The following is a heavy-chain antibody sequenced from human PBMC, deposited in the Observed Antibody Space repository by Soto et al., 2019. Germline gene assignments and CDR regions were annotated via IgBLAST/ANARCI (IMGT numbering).Heavy chain of an antibody. Sequence: GESLKISCKGSGYSFTSYWISWVRQMPGKGLEWMGRIDPSDSYTNYSPSFQGHVTISADKSISTAYLQWSSLKASDTAMYYCARHRGFLEWLSKCMHVWGQGTTVTVSS. D-gene: IGHD3-3*01. CDR2: IDPSDSYT. CDR1: GYSFTSYW. J-gene: IGHJ6*02. V-gene: IGHV5-10-1*01. CDR3: ARHRGFLEWLSKCMHV.